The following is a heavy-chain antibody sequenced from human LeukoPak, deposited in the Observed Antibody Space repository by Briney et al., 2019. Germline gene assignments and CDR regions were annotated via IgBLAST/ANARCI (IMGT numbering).Heavy chain of an antibody. CDR1: GYTFTSYG. CDR2: ISAYNGNT. J-gene: IGHJ6*02. Sequence: ASVKVSCKASGYTFTSYGLSWVRQAPGRGLECMGWISAYNGNTNYAQKLQGRVTMTTDTSTSTAYMELRSLRSDDTDVYYCARDWVVPAAIFDYYGMDVWGQGTTVTVSS. V-gene: IGHV1-18*01. CDR3: ARDWVVPAAIFDYYGMDV. D-gene: IGHD2-2*01.